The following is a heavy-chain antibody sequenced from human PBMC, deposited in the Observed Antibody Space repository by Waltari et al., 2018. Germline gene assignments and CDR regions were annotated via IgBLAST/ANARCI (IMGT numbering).Heavy chain of an antibody. Sequence: EVQLVESGGGLIQPGASLRLSCAASGFTINNNYMSWVRQAPGKGLEWVSVIYAGSGGTFYAESVKGRFTISRDNSKNTLYLDLNRLTAEDTAVYYCARAGLGSPLQWLQLLDSWGRGTLVTVSS. J-gene: IGHJ4*02. CDR3: ARAGLGSPLQWLQLLDS. CDR1: GFTINNNY. V-gene: IGHV3-53*01. CDR2: IYAGSGGT. D-gene: IGHD5-12*01.